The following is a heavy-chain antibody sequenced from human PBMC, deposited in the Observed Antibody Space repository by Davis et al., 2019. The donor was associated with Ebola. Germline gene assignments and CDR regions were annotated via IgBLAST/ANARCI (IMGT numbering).Heavy chain of an antibody. Sequence: GGSLRLSCAASGFTFSSYSMNWVRQAPGKGLEWVSYISSSSSTIYYADSVKGRFTISRDNAKNSLYLQMNSLRDEDTAVYYCARERDKWSIFFDAFDIWGQGTMVTVSS. CDR2: ISSSSSTI. V-gene: IGHV3-48*02. CDR3: ARERDKWSIFFDAFDI. D-gene: IGHD2-15*01. CDR1: GFTFSSYS. J-gene: IGHJ3*02.